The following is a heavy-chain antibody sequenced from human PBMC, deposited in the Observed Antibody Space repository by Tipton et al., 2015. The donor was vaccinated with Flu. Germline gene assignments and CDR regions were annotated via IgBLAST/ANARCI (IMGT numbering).Heavy chain of an antibody. D-gene: IGHD3-10*01. CDR3: ARPVPGTRGAFDI. J-gene: IGHJ3*02. CDR1: GFTFSSYW. V-gene: IGHV3-7*01. Sequence: SLRLSCAASGFTFSSYWMSWVRQAPGKGLEWVANIKQGGSEKYYVDSVKGRFTISRDNAKNSLYLQMNSLRAEDTAVYYCARPVPGTRGAFDIWGQGTMVTVSS. CDR2: IKQGGSEK.